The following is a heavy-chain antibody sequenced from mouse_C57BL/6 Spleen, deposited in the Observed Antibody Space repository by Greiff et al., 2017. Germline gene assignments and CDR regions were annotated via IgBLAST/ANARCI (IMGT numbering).Heavy chain of an antibody. V-gene: IGHV1-81*01. CDR2: IYPRSGNT. J-gene: IGHJ2*01. CDR3: ARRTITTVVA. Sequence: VKVVESGAELARPGASVKLSCKASGYTFTSYGISWVKQRTGQGLEWIGEIYPRSGNTYYNEKFKGKATLTADKSSSTAYMELRSLTSEDSAVYFCARRTITTVVAWGQGTTLTVSS. CDR1: GYTFTSYG. D-gene: IGHD1-1*01.